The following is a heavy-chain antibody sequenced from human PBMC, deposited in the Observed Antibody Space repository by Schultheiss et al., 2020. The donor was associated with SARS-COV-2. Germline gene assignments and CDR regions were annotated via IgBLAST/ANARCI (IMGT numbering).Heavy chain of an antibody. CDR2: ISSSSSYI. CDR3: ARGIRITIFGVADY. D-gene: IGHD3-3*01. CDR1: GFTVSSNY. Sequence: GGSLRLSCAASGFTVSSNYMNWVRQAPGKGLEWVSSISSSSSYIYYADSVKGRFTISRDNAKNSLYLQMNSLRAEDTAVYYCARGIRITIFGVADYWGQGTLVTVSS. J-gene: IGHJ4*02. V-gene: IGHV3-21*01.